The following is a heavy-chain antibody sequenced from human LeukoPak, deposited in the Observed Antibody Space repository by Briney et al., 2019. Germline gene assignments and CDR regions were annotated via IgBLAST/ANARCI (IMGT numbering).Heavy chain of an antibody. CDR2: INRDGSST. CDR1: GFTFSSYW. Sequence: GSLRLSCAASGFTFSSYWMHWVRQAPGKGLMWVSRINRDGSSTSYADSVKGRFTISRDNAKNTLYLQMNSLRAEDTAVFYCARVGQAGYVGYPLDYRGQGTLVTVSS. J-gene: IGHJ4*02. V-gene: IGHV3-74*01. D-gene: IGHD5-12*01. CDR3: ARVGQAGYVGYPLDY.